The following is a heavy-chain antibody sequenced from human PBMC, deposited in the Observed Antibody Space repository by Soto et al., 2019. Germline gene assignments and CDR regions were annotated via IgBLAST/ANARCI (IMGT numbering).Heavy chain of an antibody. CDR3: AKDIDNMVRVPFYYGMDV. CDR1: GFTFNCVV. Sequence: LXLSCVSSGFTFNCVVMHWFLQAPVRGLEWVAVISYDGDNKYYTDSVKGRFTISRDNSKNTLHLEMNSLRAEDTAVYYCAKDIDNMVRVPFYYGMDVWGQGTTVTVSS. D-gene: IGHD3-10*01. V-gene: IGHV3-30*18. CDR2: ISYDGDNK. J-gene: IGHJ6*02.